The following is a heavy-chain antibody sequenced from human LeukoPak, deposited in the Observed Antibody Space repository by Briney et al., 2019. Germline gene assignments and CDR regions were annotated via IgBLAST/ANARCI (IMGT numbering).Heavy chain of an antibody. CDR3: ARGQMATREFDY. J-gene: IGHJ4*02. CDR2: IYYSGST. V-gene: IGHV4-59*01. CDR1: GDSISSYY. D-gene: IGHD5-24*01. Sequence: SETLSLTCTVSGDSISSYYWSWIRQPPGKGLEWIGYIYYSGSTNYNPSLKSRVTISVDTFKNQFSLKLSSVTAADTAVYYCARGQMATREFDYWGQGTLVTVSS.